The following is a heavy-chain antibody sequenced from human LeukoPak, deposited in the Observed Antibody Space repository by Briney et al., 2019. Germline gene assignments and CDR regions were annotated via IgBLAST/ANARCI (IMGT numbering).Heavy chain of an antibody. V-gene: IGHV3-21*06. Sequence: PGGSLRLSCEASGFTFNTYSMNWARQAPGKGLEWVSSIDSSGGYMFYADSVKGRFIISRDNAKDSLYPQMNSLRAEDTAVYYCARDSGGYFDRNHFGYWGQGTLVTVSS. D-gene: IGHD3-9*01. CDR2: IDSSGGYM. CDR1: GFTFNTYS. J-gene: IGHJ4*02. CDR3: ARDSGGYFDRNHFGY.